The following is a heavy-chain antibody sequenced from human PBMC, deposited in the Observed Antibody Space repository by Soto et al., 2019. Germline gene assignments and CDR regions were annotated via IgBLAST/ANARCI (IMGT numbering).Heavy chain of an antibody. CDR3: AGDRAVAGTGFFDY. J-gene: IGHJ4*02. CDR2: INHSGST. CDR1: GGSFSGYY. D-gene: IGHD6-19*01. V-gene: IGHV4-34*01. Sequence: QVQLQQWGAGLLKPSETLSLTCAVYGGSFSGYYWSWIRQPPGKGLEWIGEINHSGSTNYNPSLRGRVTISVDTSKNQFSLELSSVTAADTAVDYCAGDRAVAGTGFFDYWGQGTLVTVSS.